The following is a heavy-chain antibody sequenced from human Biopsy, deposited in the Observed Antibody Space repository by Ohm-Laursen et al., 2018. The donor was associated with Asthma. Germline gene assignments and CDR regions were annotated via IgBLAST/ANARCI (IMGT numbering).Heavy chain of an antibody. D-gene: IGHD1-1*01. CDR2: ISKDASTQ. V-gene: IGHV3-30*01. CDR3: VRDGTDDAFDI. CDR1: GFSFRNFA. J-gene: IGHJ3*02. Sequence: SLRLSCSAFGFSFRNFAIHWVRQAPGQGLAWVGVISKDASTQDYADSVKGRFTMARDNSKNTLDLQMNSLREEDTAVYYCVRDGTDDAFDIWGQGTVVSVSS.